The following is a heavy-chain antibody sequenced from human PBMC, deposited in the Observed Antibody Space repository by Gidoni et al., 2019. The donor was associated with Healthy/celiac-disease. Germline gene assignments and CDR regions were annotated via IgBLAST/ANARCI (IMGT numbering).Heavy chain of an antibody. CDR2: IYTSGST. V-gene: IGHV4-61*02. Sequence: QVQLQESGPGLVKPSQTLSLTCTVSGGSISSGSYYWSWIRQPAGKGLEWIGRIYTSGSTNYNPSLKSRVTISVDTSKNQFSLKLSSVTAADTAVYYCARTPLRLGESSSTFDYWGQGTLVTVSS. J-gene: IGHJ4*02. CDR1: GGSISSGSYY. D-gene: IGHD3-16*02. CDR3: ARTPLRLGESSSTFDY.